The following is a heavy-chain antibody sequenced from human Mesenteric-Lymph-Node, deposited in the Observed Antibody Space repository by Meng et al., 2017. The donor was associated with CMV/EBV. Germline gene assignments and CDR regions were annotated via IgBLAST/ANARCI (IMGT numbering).Heavy chain of an antibody. V-gene: IGHV4-59*01. CDR3: ARVETAWNYFDY. CDR1: GGSISSYY. D-gene: IGHD1-1*01. CDR2: IYYSGST. Sequence: GSLRLSCTVSGGSISSYYWSWIRQPPGKGLEWIGYIYYSGSTNYNPSLKSRVTISVDTSKNQFSLKLSSVTAVDTAVYYCARVETAWNYFDYWGQGTLVTVSS. J-gene: IGHJ4*02.